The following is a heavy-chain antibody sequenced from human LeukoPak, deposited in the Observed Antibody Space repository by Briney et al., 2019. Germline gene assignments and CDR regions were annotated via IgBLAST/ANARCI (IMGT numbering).Heavy chain of an antibody. V-gene: IGHV1-2*02. CDR2: INPHSGGT. D-gene: IGHD6-13*01. CDR1: GYTFTGYY. CDR3: ARARIAAAGTWYYYYYMDV. J-gene: IGHJ6*03. Sequence: GASVKVSCKASGYTFTGYYMHWVRQAPGQGLECMGWINPHSGGTNYAQKFQGRVTMTRDTSISTAYMELSRLRSDDTAVYYCARARIAAAGTWYYYYYMDVWGKGTTVTVSS.